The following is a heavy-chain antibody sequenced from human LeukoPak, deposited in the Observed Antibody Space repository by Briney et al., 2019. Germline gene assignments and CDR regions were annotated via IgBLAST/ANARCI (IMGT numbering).Heavy chain of an antibody. CDR1: GFTFSSYG. CDR3: AKAKPILGSSRRPYFDY. Sequence: GGSLRLACAASGFTFSSYGMHWVRQAPGKGLEWMAVTWYDGSNKYYADSVKGRFTISRDNSKNTLYLQMNSLRAEDTAVYYCAKAKPILGSSRRPYFDYWGQGTLVTVSS. V-gene: IGHV3-33*06. J-gene: IGHJ4*02. CDR2: TWYDGSNK. D-gene: IGHD6-6*01.